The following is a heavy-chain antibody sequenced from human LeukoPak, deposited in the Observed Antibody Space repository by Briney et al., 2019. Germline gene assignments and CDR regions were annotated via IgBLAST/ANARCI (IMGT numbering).Heavy chain of an antibody. J-gene: IGHJ2*01. CDR1: GGSISGYY. Sequence: SETLSLTCTVSGGSISGYYWSWIRQPPGKGLEWIGYIYYIGSTRYNPSLKSPVTISVDTSKNRFSLKLTSVTAADTAVYYCARLSASGSGGRNWYFDLWGRGTLVTVSS. V-gene: IGHV4-59*08. CDR3: ARLSASGSGGRNWYFDL. D-gene: IGHD2-15*01. CDR2: IYYIGST.